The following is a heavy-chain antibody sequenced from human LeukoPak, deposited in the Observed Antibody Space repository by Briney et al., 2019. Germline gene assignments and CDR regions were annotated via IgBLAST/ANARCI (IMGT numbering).Heavy chain of an antibody. V-gene: IGHV3-74*01. J-gene: IGHJ5*02. CDR3: AGGSGYLITS. CDR2: IRGDGTKT. Sequence: GGSLRLSCAASGFTLNDYWIRWVRQAPGKGLFWVSGIRGDGTKTVYADSVKGRFTVSRDNAKDAVFLQINSLRAEDTAVYYCAGGSGYLITSWGQGTLVTVSS. D-gene: IGHD3-9*01. CDR1: GFTLNDYW.